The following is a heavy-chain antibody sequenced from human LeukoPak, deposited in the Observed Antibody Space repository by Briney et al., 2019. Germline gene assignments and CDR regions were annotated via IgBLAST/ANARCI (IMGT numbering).Heavy chain of an antibody. CDR1: GYTFTSYA. V-gene: IGHV1-3*01. D-gene: IGHD3-16*02. J-gene: IGHJ4*02. CDR3: ARGETLYYDYVWGSYRNADFDY. CDR2: INAGNGNT. Sequence: EASVKVSCKASGYTFTSYAMHWVRQAPGQRPEWMGWINAGNGNTKYSQKFQGRVTITRDTSASTAYMELSSLRSEDTAVYYCARGETLYYDYVWGSYRNADFDYWGQGTLVTVSS.